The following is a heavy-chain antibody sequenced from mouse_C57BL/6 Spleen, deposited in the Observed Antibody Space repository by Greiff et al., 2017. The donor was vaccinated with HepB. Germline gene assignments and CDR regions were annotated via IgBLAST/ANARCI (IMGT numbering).Heavy chain of an antibody. CDR2: ISSGSSTI. Sequence: EVKLMESGGGLVKPGGSLKLSCAASGFTFSDYGMHWVRQAPEKGLEWVAYISSGSSTIYYADTVKGRFTISRDNAKNTLFLQMTSLRSEDTAMYYCARLTTVVARAMDYWGQGTSVTVSS. CDR3: ARLTTVVARAMDY. CDR1: GFTFSDYG. J-gene: IGHJ4*01. D-gene: IGHD1-1*01. V-gene: IGHV5-17*01.